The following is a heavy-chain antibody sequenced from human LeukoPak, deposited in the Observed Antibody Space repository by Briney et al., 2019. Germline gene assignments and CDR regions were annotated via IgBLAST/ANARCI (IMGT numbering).Heavy chain of an antibody. CDR1: GESFSGYY. D-gene: IGHD6-6*01. J-gene: IGHJ5*02. CDR2: INHSGST. CDR3: ARGGVAARRNWFDP. V-gene: IGHV4-34*01. Sequence: AETLSLTCAVYGESFSGYYWSWIRQPPGKGLEWIGEINHSGSTSYNPSLKSRFTISVDTSKYQFSLKLRSVTAADTAVYYCARGGVAARRNWFDPWGEGTLVTVSS.